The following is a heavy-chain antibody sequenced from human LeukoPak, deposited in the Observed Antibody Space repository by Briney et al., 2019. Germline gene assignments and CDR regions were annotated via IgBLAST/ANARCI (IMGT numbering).Heavy chain of an antibody. CDR1: GYNVTELP. D-gene: IGHD2-2*02. Sequence: ASVKVSCKVSGYNVTELPMHWVRQAPGKGLEWMGGFDPEDGETFYAQKFQGRVTMTEDTSTDTAYMELSSLTSEDTAVYYCATSHYCSSASCYRDAGGYWGQGTLVTVSS. V-gene: IGHV1-24*01. J-gene: IGHJ4*02. CDR2: FDPEDGET. CDR3: ATSHYCSSASCYRDAGGY.